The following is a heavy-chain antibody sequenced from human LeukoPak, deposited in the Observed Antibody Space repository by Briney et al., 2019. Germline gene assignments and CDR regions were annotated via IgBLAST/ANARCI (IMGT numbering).Heavy chain of an antibody. D-gene: IGHD3-10*01. CDR1: GYTFTSYD. V-gene: IGHV1-46*01. J-gene: IGHJ6*02. CDR3: ARVNRENVFGVSMDV. Sequence: GASVKVSCKASGYTFTSYDMHWVRQAPGQGLGWMAIINPSGVTTTYAQKFQGRVTMTRDTSTSTVYVELSRLRSEDTAVYYCARVNRENVFGVSMDVWGQGTTVTVSS. CDR2: INPSGVTT.